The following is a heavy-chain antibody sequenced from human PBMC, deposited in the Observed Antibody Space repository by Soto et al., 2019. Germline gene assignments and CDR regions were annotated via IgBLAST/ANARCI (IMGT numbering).Heavy chain of an antibody. CDR2: INPTNGNA. CDR3: ARDQGHWRGLSD. Sequence: QVHLVQSASEVKKPGASVKVSCEASGYIFTSYGITWVRQAPGQGLEWMGWINPTNGNANYAQKFQGRFTMTTDTSRTTAYLEMTSLRSDDTAVYYCARDQGHWRGLSDWGQGTLVTVSS. V-gene: IGHV1-18*04. D-gene: IGHD3-16*02. J-gene: IGHJ4*02. CDR1: GYIFTSYG.